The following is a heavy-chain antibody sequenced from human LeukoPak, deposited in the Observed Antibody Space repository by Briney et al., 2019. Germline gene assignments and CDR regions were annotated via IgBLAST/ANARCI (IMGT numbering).Heavy chain of an antibody. CDR3: ARDSSGYQ. D-gene: IGHD3-22*01. J-gene: IGHJ4*02. V-gene: IGHV3-7*01. CDR1: GFTFSTYW. Sequence: QTGGSLRLSCAASGFTFSTYWMSWVRQAPGKGLEWVANIKEDGSEKYYGDSVKGRFTISRDNAKNSLYLEMNSLRVEDTAVYYCARDSSGYQWGQGTLVTVPS. CDR2: IKEDGSEK.